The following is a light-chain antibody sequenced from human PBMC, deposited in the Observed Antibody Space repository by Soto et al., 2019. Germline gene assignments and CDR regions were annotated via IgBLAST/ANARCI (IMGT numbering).Light chain of an antibody. CDR3: QKDNIAPSWT. J-gene: IGKJ1*01. Sequence: TCRSGAPSRFSGSGSGTDFTPTVSSLQPEDVATYYCQKDNIAPSWTFGQGTKVEIK. V-gene: IGKV1-27*01.